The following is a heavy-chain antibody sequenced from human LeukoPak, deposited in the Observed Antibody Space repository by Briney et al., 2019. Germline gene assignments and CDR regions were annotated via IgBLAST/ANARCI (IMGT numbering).Heavy chain of an antibody. Sequence: SEILSLTCTVSGGSISSYYWSWIRQPPGKGLEWIGYIYYSGSTNYNPSLRSRVTISVDTSKNQFSLKLSSVTAADTAVYYCARDEWGSSRFDPWGQGTLVTVSS. CDR3: ARDEWGSSRFDP. CDR1: GGSISSYY. D-gene: IGHD6-13*01. V-gene: IGHV4-59*01. J-gene: IGHJ5*02. CDR2: IYYSGST.